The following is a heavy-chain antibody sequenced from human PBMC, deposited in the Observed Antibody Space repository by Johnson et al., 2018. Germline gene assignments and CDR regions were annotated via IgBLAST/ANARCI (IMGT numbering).Heavy chain of an antibody. CDR2: IWYDGSNR. Sequence: LVESGVGVVLPGRSLRLSCAASGFTFNSHGMHWVRQAPGTGQEWVALIWYDGSNRYYADSVKGRFTIHRDNSKNTLYPQITSLRVEDTAVYFCARDRAAIATNFDYWGQGTLVTVSS. J-gene: IGHJ4*02. CDR1: GFTFNSHG. V-gene: IGHV3-33*01. D-gene: IGHD2-21*01. CDR3: ARDRAAIATNFDY.